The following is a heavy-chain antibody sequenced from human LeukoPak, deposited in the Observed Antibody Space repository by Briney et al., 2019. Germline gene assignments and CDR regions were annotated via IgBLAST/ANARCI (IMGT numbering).Heavy chain of an antibody. CDR2: ISAYNGNT. J-gene: IGHJ4*02. V-gene: IGHV1-18*01. CDR1: GYTFTSYG. D-gene: IGHD3-3*01. CDR3: AREACDFWSGYWPVDY. Sequence: ASVKVSCKASGYTFTSYGISWVRQAPGQGLEWMGWISAYNGNTNYAQKLQGRVTMTTDTSTSTAYMELRSLRSDDTAVYYCAREACDFWSGYWPVDYWGQGTLVTVSS.